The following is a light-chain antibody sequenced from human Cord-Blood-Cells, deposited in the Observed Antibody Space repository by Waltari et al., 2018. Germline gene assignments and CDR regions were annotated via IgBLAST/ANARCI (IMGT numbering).Light chain of an antibody. J-gene: IGKJ1*01. V-gene: IGKV4-1*01. Sequence: IVMTQSPDSLAVCLGARAPINCKSSQSVLYSSNNKNYLAWYQQKPGQPPKLLIYWASTRESGVPDRFSGSGSGTDFTLTISSLQAEDVAVYYCQQYYSTPWTFGQGTKVEIK. CDR2: WAS. CDR1: QSVLYSSNNKNY. CDR3: QQYYSTPWT.